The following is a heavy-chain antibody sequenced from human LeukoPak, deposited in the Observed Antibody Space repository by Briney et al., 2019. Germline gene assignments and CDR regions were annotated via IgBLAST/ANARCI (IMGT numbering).Heavy chain of an antibody. CDR1: GFTFSSFW. Sequence: GGYLRLSCAASGFTFSSFWMRWVRQAPGQGLEWVANRKEGRSKKYYEDSVKVRFTIARDKAKNSLYLQRNSLRAEDAAVYYSARVSSSWYAADYWGQGTLVTVSS. CDR2: RKEGRSKK. V-gene: IGHV3-7*01. CDR3: ARVSSSWYAADY. J-gene: IGHJ4*02. D-gene: IGHD6-13*01.